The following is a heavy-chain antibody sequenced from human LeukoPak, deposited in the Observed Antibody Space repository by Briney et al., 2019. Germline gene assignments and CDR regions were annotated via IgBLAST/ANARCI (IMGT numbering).Heavy chain of an antibody. D-gene: IGHD1-26*01. CDR2: IYYSGST. Sequence: SETLSLTCTVSGGSISSYYWSWIRQPPGKGLEWIGYIYYSGSTNYNPSLKSRVTISVDTSKNQFSLKLSSVTAADTAVCYCARDGQGASTGGAFDIWGQGTMVTVSS. CDR1: GGSISSYY. J-gene: IGHJ3*02. CDR3: ARDGQGASTGGAFDI. V-gene: IGHV4-59*01.